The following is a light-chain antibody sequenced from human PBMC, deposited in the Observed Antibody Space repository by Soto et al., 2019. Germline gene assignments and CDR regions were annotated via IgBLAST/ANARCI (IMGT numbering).Light chain of an antibody. CDR3: SSYTTSGTPV. J-gene: IGLJ3*02. CDR2: EVT. CDR1: SSDIGGYNY. Sequence: QSALTQPASVSGSPGQSITISCTGTSSDIGGYNYVSWYQRHPGKVPKLIIYEVTSRPSGGSHRFSGSKSGNTASLTISGLRAEDEGDYFCSSYTTSGTPVFGGGTKLTVL. V-gene: IGLV2-14*01.